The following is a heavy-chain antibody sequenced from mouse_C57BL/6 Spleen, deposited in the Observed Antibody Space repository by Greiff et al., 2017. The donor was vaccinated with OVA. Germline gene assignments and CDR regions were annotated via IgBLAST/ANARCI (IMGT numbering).Heavy chain of an antibody. V-gene: IGHV5-9-1*02. CDR2: ISSGGDYI. CDR3: TRDRGYYDFDY. D-gene: IGHD2-3*01. Sequence: EVQRVESGEGLVKPGGSLKLSCAASGFTFSSYAMSWVRQTPEKRLEWVAYISSGGDYIYYADTVKGRFTISRDNARNTLYLQMSSLKSEDTAMYYCTRDRGYYDFDYWGQGTTLTVSS. CDR1: GFTFSSYA. J-gene: IGHJ2*01.